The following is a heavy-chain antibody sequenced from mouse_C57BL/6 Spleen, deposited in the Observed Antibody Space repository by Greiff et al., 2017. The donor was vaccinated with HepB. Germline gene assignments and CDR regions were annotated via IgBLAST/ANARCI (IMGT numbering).Heavy chain of an antibody. CDR1: GYTFTEYT. D-gene: IGHD3-2*02. J-gene: IGHJ3*01. CDR2: FYPGSGSI. CDR3: ARHEEDSSGPWFAY. V-gene: IGHV1-62-2*01. Sequence: VVEPGASVKLSCKASGYTFTEYTIHWVKQRSGQGLEWIGWFYPGSGSIKYNEKFKDKATLTADKSSSTVYMELSRLTSEDSAVYFCARHEEDSSGPWFAYWGQGTLVTVSA.